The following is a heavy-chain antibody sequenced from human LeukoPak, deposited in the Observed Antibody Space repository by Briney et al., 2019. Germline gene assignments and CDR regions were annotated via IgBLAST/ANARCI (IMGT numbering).Heavy chain of an antibody. CDR2: IIPIFGTA. J-gene: IGHJ4*02. V-gene: IGHV1-69*13. Sequence: SVKVSCKASGGTFSSYAIRWVRQAPGQGLEWMGGIIPIFGTANYAQKFQGRVTITADESTSTAYMELSSLRSEDTAVYYCAGGYYDILTGYSGPGRYFDYWGQGTLVTVSS. D-gene: IGHD3-9*01. CDR3: AGGYYDILTGYSGPGRYFDY. CDR1: GGTFSSYA.